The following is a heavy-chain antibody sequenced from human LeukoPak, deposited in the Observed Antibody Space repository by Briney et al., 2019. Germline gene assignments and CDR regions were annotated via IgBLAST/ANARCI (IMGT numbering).Heavy chain of an antibody. CDR2: IDPSDSYT. CDR1: GYSFTSYW. Sequence: GESLKISCKDSGYSFTSYWISWVRPMPGKGLEWMGRIDPSDSYTNYSPSFQGHVTISADKSISTAYLQWSSLKASDTAMYYCARHRGGDYGLDAFDIWGQGTMVTVSS. D-gene: IGHD4-17*01. CDR3: ARHRGGDYGLDAFDI. J-gene: IGHJ3*02. V-gene: IGHV5-10-1*01.